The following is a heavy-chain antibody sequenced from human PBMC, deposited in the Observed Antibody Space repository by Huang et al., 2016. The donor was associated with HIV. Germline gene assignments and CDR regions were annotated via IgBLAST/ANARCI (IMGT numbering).Heavy chain of an antibody. CDR3: ARVSRATAAGFAFDI. CDR1: ADTFSRYA. Sequence: QVQLVQSGAEVKKPGSSVKVSCKASADTFSRYAITWGRQAPGQGLEWMGGIIRPLGTTDYAQKFQDRVTITADESTNTAYMELSSLRSEDTAVYFCARVSRATAAGFAFDIWGQGTMVTVSS. V-gene: IGHV1-69*13. CDR2: IIRPLGTT. D-gene: IGHD2-15*01. J-gene: IGHJ3*02.